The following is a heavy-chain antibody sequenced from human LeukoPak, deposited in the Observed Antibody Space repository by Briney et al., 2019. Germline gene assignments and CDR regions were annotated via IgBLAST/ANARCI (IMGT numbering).Heavy chain of an antibody. V-gene: IGHV3-7*01. Sequence: GGSLRLSCAASGFTFSSYWMSWVRQAPGKGLEWVANIKQDGSEKYYVDSVKGRFTISRDNSKNTLYLQMNSLRAEDTAVYYCAKGDIVVVPAAGFDYWGQGTLVTVSS. CDR3: AKGDIVVVPAAGFDY. D-gene: IGHD2-2*01. CDR2: IKQDGSEK. CDR1: GFTFSSYW. J-gene: IGHJ4*02.